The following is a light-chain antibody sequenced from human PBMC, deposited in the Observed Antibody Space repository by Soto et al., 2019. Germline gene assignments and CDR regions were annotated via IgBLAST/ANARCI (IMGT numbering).Light chain of an antibody. CDR1: QGIRSW. Sequence: IHMTQSASSVSASVGNTVTIACRASQGIRSWLAWYQQKPGTAPKLLIYKASTLKSGVPSRFSGSGSGTESTLTVSSLKPDDFATYYCQYYNSYWTFGQGTKVDIK. CDR3: QYYNSYWT. J-gene: IGKJ1*01. CDR2: KAS. V-gene: IGKV1-5*03.